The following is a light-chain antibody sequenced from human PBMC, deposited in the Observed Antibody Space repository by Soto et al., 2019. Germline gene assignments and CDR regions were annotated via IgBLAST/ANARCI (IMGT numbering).Light chain of an antibody. Sequence: DIQMTQSPSSLSASVGDRVTITCRASQSIKNYLNWYQQKPGKAPKLPIYVASSLQSGVPSRFSGSGYGTDFTLNLHSLQTEDSATYYCQQTYSPPVTFGQGTQLEIK. V-gene: IGKV1-39*01. CDR3: QQTYSPPVT. CDR1: QSIKNY. CDR2: VAS. J-gene: IGKJ2*01.